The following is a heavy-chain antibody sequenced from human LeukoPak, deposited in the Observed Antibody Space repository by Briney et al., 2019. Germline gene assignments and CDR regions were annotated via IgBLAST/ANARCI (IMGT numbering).Heavy chain of an antibody. CDR3: ARKGYCSGGSCYPLKNWFDP. Sequence: SETLSLTCTVSGGSISSSSYYWGWIRQPPGKGLEWIGSIYYSGSTYYNPSLKSRVTISVDTSKNQFSLKLSSVTAADTAVYYCARKGYCSGGSCYPLKNWFDPWGQGTLVTVSS. CDR2: IYYSGST. V-gene: IGHV4-39*07. D-gene: IGHD2-15*01. J-gene: IGHJ5*02. CDR1: GGSISSSSYY.